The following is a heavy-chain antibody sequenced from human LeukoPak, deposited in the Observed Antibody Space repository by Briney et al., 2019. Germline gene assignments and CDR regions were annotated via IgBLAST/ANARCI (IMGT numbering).Heavy chain of an antibody. D-gene: IGHD3-10*01. V-gene: IGHV1-24*01. CDR3: ATDRPSGGYKIDAFDI. CDR2: FDPEDGET. J-gene: IGHJ3*02. Sequence: GASVKVSCKVSGYTLTELSMHWVRQAPGKGLERMGGFDPEDGETIYAQKFQGRVTMAEDTSTDTAYMELSSLRSEDTAVYYCATDRPSGGYKIDAFDIWGQGTMVTVSS. CDR1: GYTLTELS.